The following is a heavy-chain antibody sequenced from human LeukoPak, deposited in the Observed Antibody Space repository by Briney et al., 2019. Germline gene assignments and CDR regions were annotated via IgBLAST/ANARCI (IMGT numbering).Heavy chain of an antibody. Sequence: SETLSLTCTVSGYSISSVYYWGWIRRPPGKGLEWIGSINHGGSTDYNPSLKSRVIMSIDTSKNHFSLKLSSVTAADTAVYYCARSRGGSYSVHWGQGTLVTVSS. CDR3: ARSRGGSYSVH. J-gene: IGHJ4*02. D-gene: IGHD1-26*01. CDR1: GYSISSVYY. CDR2: INHGGST. V-gene: IGHV4-38-2*02.